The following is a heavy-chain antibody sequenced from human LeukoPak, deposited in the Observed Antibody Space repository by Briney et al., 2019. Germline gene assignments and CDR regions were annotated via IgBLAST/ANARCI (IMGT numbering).Heavy chain of an antibody. V-gene: IGHV3-30*18. CDR1: GFTFSSYG. D-gene: IGHD3-16*01. Sequence: PGGSLRLSCAASGFTFSSYGMHWVRQAPGKGLEWVAVISYDGSNKYYADSVKGRFTISRDNSKNTLYLQMNSLRAEDTAVYYCAKREVGGVYFDYWGQGTLVTVSS. CDR2: ISYDGSNK. J-gene: IGHJ4*02. CDR3: AKREVGGVYFDY.